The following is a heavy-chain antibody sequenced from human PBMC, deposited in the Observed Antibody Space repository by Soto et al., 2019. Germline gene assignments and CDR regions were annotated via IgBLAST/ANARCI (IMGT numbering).Heavy chain of an antibody. J-gene: IGHJ5*02. V-gene: IGHV1-18*01. CDR2: ISAYDGKT. CDR1: GYTFNTYG. CDR3: ARDPHEFWTSYWFDP. D-gene: IGHD3-3*01. Sequence: ASVKVSCKXSGYTFNTYGINWVRQAPGQGLELMGWISAYDGKTTYAEKFQGRVTMTTDTSTSTAYMELRSLRSDDTAVYYCARDPHEFWTSYWFDPWGQGTPVTVSS.